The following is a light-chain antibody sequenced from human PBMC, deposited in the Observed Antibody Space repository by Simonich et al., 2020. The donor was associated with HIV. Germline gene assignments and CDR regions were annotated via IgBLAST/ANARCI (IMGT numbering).Light chain of an antibody. CDR3: QQYNNWPWT. CDR1: QSVRSN. V-gene: IGKV3-15*01. Sequence: EIVMTQSAGTLSVSPGERTTLSCRASQSVRSNVAWYQQKPGQAPRLLIYGTSTRATGIPARFSGSGSGTDFTLTISSMESEDFAVYHCQQYNNWPWTFGQGTKVEIK. CDR2: GTS. J-gene: IGKJ1*01.